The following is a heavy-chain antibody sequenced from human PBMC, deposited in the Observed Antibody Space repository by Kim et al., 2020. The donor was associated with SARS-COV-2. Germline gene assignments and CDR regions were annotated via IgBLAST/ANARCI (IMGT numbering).Heavy chain of an antibody. CDR3: ARRIDRHWRY. Sequence: TRYSPSFQGQVTISADKSISTAYLQWSSLKASDTAMYYCARRIDRHWRYWGQGTLVTVSS. V-gene: IGHV5-51*01. J-gene: IGHJ4*02. D-gene: IGHD1-1*01. CDR2: T.